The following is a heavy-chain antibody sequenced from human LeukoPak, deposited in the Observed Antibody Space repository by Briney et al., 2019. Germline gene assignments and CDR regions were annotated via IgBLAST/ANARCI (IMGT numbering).Heavy chain of an antibody. CDR2: FSHSGNT. Sequence: SETLSLTCTVSGSSVSSDYYWDWIRQPPGKGLEWIGSFSHSGNTYYNPSLKSRVTISVDTSKNQFSLRLSSVTAVDTAVYFCASLLSQMTTVTTHAFDIWGQGTVVTVSS. D-gene: IGHD4-17*01. V-gene: IGHV4-38-2*02. CDR1: GSSVSSDYY. CDR3: ASLLSQMTTVTTHAFDI. J-gene: IGHJ3*02.